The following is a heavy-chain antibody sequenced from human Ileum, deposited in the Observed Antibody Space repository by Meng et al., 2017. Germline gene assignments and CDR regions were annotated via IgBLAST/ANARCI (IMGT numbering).Heavy chain of an antibody. CDR3: ARAPKYCTNAVCSRPLDS. CDR2: IYSNGNT. CDR1: GGTISSGDYY. J-gene: IGHJ4*02. V-gene: IGHV4-30-4*01. Sequence: QVQLQESGPRLVKPSQTLYLTCTVCGGTISSGDYYWSWVRQSPGKGPEWIGYIYSNGNTYSNPSLRGRLMISIDTSKNQFSLKLSSVTAADTAVYYCARAPKYCTNAVCSRPLDSWGQGTLVTVSS. D-gene: IGHD2-8*01.